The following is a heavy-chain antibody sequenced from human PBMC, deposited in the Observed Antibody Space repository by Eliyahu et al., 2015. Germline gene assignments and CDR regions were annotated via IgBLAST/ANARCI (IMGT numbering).Heavy chain of an antibody. D-gene: IGHD1-26*01. V-gene: IGHV6-1*01. CDR1: GDTVSSNSAA. Sequence: QVLLQQSGPGLVKPSQTLSLTCAIXGDTVSSNSAAWNWIRQSPSRGLEWLGRAYYRSQWFNEYAVSVNSRITVNPDTSKNQFSLRLNSVTPEDTAVYYCARDSVGAFDYWGQGILVTVSS. CDR2: AYYRSQWFN. CDR3: ARDSVGAFDY. J-gene: IGHJ4*02.